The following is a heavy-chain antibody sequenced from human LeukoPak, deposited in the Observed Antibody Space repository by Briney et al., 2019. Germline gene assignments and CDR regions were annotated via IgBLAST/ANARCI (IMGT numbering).Heavy chain of an antibody. CDR1: GGSISSSSYY. V-gene: IGHV4-39*07. CDR2: IYYSGST. CDR3: ARDNRSWELPTRNWFDP. J-gene: IGHJ5*02. D-gene: IGHD1-26*01. Sequence: SETLSLTCTVSGGSISSSSYYWGWIRQPPGRGLEWIGSIYYSGSTYYNPSLKSRVTISVDTSKNQFSLKLSSVTAADTAVYYCARDNRSWELPTRNWFDPWGQGTLVTVSS.